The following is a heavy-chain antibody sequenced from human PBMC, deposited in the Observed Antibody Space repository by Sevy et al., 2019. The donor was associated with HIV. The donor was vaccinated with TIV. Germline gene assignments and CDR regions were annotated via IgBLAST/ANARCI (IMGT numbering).Heavy chain of an antibody. Sequence: GGSLRLSCAASGFTFSNAWMSWVRQAPGKGLEWVGRIKSKTDGGTTDYAAPGKGRFTISRDDSKNTLYLKMNSLKTEDTAVYYGTTGDPHYYEDSSGPQGSYFDYWGQGTLVTVSS. CDR2: IKSKTDGGTT. V-gene: IGHV3-15*01. D-gene: IGHD3-22*01. J-gene: IGHJ4*02. CDR1: GFTFSNAW. CDR3: TTGDPHYYEDSSGPQGSYFDY.